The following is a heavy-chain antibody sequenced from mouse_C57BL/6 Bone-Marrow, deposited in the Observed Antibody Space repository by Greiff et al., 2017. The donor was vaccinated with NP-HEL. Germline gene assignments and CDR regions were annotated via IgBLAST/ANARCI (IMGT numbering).Heavy chain of an antibody. CDR1: GYSFTDYN. Sequence: VHVKQSGPELVKPGASVKISCKASGYSFTDYNMNWVKQSNGKSLEWIGVINPNYGTTSYNQKFKGKATLTVDQSSSTAYMQLNSLSSEDSAVYYCARYDYYYYAMDYWGQGTSVTVSS. CDR2: INPNYGTT. CDR3: ARYDYYYYAMDY. J-gene: IGHJ4*01. V-gene: IGHV1-39*01. D-gene: IGHD2-4*01.